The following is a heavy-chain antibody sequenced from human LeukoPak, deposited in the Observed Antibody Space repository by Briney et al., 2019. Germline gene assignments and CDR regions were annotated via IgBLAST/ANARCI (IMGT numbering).Heavy chain of an antibody. J-gene: IGHJ4*02. CDR3: ARLGSSGWGDY. CDR2: IYYSGST. Sequence: SETLSLTCTVSGGSISSSSYYWGWIRQPPGKGLEWIGSIYYSGSTYYNPSLKSRVTISVDTSRNQFSLKLSSVTAADTAVYYCARLGSSGWGDYWGQGTLVTVSS. CDR1: GGSISSSSYY. V-gene: IGHV4-39*01. D-gene: IGHD6-19*01.